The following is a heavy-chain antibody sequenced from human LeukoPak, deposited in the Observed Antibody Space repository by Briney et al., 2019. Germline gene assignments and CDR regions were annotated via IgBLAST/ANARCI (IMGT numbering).Heavy chain of an antibody. CDR1: GFTVSSNY. J-gene: IGHJ4*02. V-gene: IGHV3-53*01. CDR2: IHSDGAT. D-gene: IGHD5-12*01. CDR3: ASTSIIRGYDHDQYY. Sequence: GGSLRLSCAASGFTVSSNYMSWVRQAPGKGLEWVSVIHSDGATHYADSVKGRFTISRDTSKNTLYLQMNSLRAEDTAVYYCASTSIIRGYDHDQYYWGQGTLVTDSS.